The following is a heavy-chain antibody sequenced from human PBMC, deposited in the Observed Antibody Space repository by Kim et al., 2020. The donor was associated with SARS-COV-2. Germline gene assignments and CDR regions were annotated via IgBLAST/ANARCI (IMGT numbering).Heavy chain of an antibody. V-gene: IGHV3-49*03. CDR2: IRSKAYGGTT. CDR1: GFTFGDYA. J-gene: IGHJ6*02. CDR3: TRDLGYCSSTSCYYYYGMDV. Sequence: GGSLRLSCTASGFTFGDYAMSWFRQAPGKGLEWVGFIRSKAYGGTTEYAASVKGRFTISRDDSKSIAYLQMNSLKTEDTAVYYCTRDLGYCSSTSCYYYYGMDVWGQGTTVTVSS. D-gene: IGHD2-2*01.